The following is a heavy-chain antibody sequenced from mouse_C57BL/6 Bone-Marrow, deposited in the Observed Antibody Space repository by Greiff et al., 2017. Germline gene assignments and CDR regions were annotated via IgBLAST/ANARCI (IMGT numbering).Heavy chain of an antibody. Sequence: EVQLQESGPALVKPSQTVSLTCTVTGYSITNGNHWWNWIRPVSGSKLEWIGYISSSGSTDSNPSIKRRISITRDTSKNQLFLQLNSVTTEDIATYYCARDSDYDDYFDYWGQGTTLTVSS. J-gene: IGHJ2*01. CDR1: GYSITNGNHW. V-gene: IGHV3-4*01. CDR3: ARDSDYDDYFDY. CDR2: ISSSGST. D-gene: IGHD2-13*01.